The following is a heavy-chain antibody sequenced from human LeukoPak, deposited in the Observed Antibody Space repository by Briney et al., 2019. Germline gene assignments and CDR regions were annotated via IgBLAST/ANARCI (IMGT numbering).Heavy chain of an antibody. V-gene: IGHV3-21*01. Sequence: GGSLRLSCAASGFTFSSYSMNWVRQAPEKGLEWVSSISSSSSYIYYADSVKGRFTISRDNARNSLYLQMNSLRAEDTAVYYCARDPPPYCGGDCYNWGQGTLVTVSS. J-gene: IGHJ4*02. CDR2: ISSSSSYI. CDR1: GFTFSSYS. D-gene: IGHD2-21*02. CDR3: ARDPPPYCGGDCYN.